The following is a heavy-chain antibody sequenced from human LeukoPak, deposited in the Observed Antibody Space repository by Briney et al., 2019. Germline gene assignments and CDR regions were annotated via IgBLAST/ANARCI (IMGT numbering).Heavy chain of an antibody. V-gene: IGHV1-18*01. CDR3: ARVVLAPYDFWSGYYTGGNWFDP. J-gene: IGHJ5*02. CDR2: ISAYNGNT. D-gene: IGHD3-3*01. CDR1: GYTFTSYG. Sequence: ASVKVSCTASGYTFTSYGISWVRQAPGQGLEWMGWISAYNGNTNYAQKLQGRVTMTTDTSTSTAYMELRSLRSDDTAVYYCARVVLAPYDFWSGYYTGGNWFDPWGQGTLVTVSS.